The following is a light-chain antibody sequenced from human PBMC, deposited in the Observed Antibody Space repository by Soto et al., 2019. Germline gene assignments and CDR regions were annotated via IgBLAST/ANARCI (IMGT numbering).Light chain of an antibody. J-gene: IGKJ5*01. CDR3: VEGTPSAIT. CDR1: QGLLYSDGNTY. V-gene: IGKV2-30*01. Sequence: DVMITEKPNTVAVSGGRTTSITCRSRQGLLYSDGNTYLKWFHQRPAQSPRRLIYKVSYRGSGVPDRFCGCRSGTDFALKICRVEAGDVVVYYYVEGTPSAITLARGTRLEI. CDR2: KVS.